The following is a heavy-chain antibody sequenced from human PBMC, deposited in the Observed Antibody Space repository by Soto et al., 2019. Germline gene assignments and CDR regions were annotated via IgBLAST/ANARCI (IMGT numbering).Heavy chain of an antibody. CDR1: GGSISSSSYY. Sequence: SETLSLTCTVSGGSISSSSYYWGWIRQPPGKGLEWIGSIYYSGSTYYNPSLKSRVTISVDTSKNQFSQKLSSVTAADTAVYYCARPIVAAAGMEGDDAFDIWGQGTMVTVSS. D-gene: IGHD6-13*01. J-gene: IGHJ3*02. CDR2: IYYSGST. V-gene: IGHV4-39*01. CDR3: ARPIVAAAGMEGDDAFDI.